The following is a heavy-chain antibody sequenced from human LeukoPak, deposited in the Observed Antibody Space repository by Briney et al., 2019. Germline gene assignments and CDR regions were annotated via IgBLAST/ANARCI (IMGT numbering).Heavy chain of an antibody. CDR3: AREDNWNYDY. J-gene: IGHJ4*02. CDR2: ISYDGSNK. V-gene: IGHV3-30*04. D-gene: IGHD1-7*01. CDR1: GFTFSSYA. Sequence: GGSLRLSCAASGFTFSSYAMHWVRQAPGKGLEWVAVISYDGSNKYYADSVKGRFTISRDNSKNTLYLQLNSLRAEGTALYYCAREDNWNYDYWGQGTLVTVSS.